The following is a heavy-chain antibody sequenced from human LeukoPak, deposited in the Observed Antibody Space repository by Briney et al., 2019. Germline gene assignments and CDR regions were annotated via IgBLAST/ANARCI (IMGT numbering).Heavy chain of an antibody. D-gene: IGHD3-22*01. J-gene: IGHJ4*02. Sequence: SETLSLTCTVSGGSISSSSYYWGWIRQPPGKGLEWNGSIYYSGSTYYNPSLKSRVTISVDTSKNQFSLKLSSVTAADTAVYYCARHDSFEKNYFDYWGQGTLVTVSS. V-gene: IGHV4-39*01. CDR3: ARHDSFEKNYFDY. CDR1: GGSISSSSYY. CDR2: IYYSGST.